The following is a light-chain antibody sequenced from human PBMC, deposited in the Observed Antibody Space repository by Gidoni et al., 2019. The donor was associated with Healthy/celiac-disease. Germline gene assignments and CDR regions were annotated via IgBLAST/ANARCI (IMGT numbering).Light chain of an antibody. CDR2: DAS. CDR3: QQYDDLPLT. Sequence: MTLSPSSLSASVGDRVTITRQASQDISNYLNWYQQKPGKAPKLLIYDASNLETGVPSRFSGSGSGTDFTFTISSLQPEDIATYYCQQYDDLPLTFGGGTKVEIK. CDR1: QDISNY. J-gene: IGKJ4*01. V-gene: IGKV1-33*01.